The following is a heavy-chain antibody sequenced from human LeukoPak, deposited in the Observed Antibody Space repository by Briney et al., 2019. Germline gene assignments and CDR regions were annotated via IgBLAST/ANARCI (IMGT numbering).Heavy chain of an antibody. CDR1: GYTLTELS. V-gene: IGHV1-24*01. D-gene: IGHD2-21*01. CDR3: ATDGVVVPQGGLDY. CDR2: FDPEDGET. J-gene: IGHJ4*02. Sequence: ASVKVSCKVSGYTLTELSMHWVRQAPGKGLEWMGGFDPEDGETIYAKKFQGRVTMTEDTSTDTAYMELSSLRSEDTAVYYCATDGVVVPQGGLDYWGQGTLVTVSS.